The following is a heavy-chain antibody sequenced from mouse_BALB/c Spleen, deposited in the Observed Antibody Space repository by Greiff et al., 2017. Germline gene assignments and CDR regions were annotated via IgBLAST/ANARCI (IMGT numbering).Heavy chain of an antibody. V-gene: IGHV1S137*01. CDR1: GYTFTDYA. CDR2: ISTYYGDA. J-gene: IGHJ4*01. Sequence: VQLQQSGAELVRPGVSVKISCKGSGYTFTDYAMHWVKQSHAKSLEWIGVISTYYGDASYNQKFKGKATMTVDKSSSTAYMELARLTSEDSAIYYCARTYYGSSPHYYAMDYWGQGTSVTVSS. CDR3: ARTYYGSSPHYYAMDY. D-gene: IGHD1-1*01.